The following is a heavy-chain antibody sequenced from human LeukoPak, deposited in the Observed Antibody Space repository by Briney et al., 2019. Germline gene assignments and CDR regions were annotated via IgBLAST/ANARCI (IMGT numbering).Heavy chain of an antibody. V-gene: IGHV1-46*01. J-gene: IGHJ4*02. CDR2: INPSGGST. D-gene: IGHD2-2*01. Sequence: INPSGGSTSHAQKFQGRVTMTRDTSTSTVYMELSSLRSEDTAVYYCARDLDPAFQTRKLFDYWGQGTLSPSPQ. CDR3: ARDLDPAFQTRKLFDY.